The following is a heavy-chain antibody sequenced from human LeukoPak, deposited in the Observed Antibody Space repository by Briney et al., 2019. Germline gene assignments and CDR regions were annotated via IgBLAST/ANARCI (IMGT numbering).Heavy chain of an antibody. J-gene: IGHJ4*02. V-gene: IGHV3-23*01. CDR2: ISGSGGST. Sequence: GGSLRLSCAASGFTFSSYGMSWVRQAPGRGLEWVSAISGSGGSTYYADSVKGRFTISRDNSKNTLYLQMNSLRAEDTALYYCAKDRIIALPPAIAPVDYWGQGTLVTVSS. CDR1: GFTFSSYG. CDR3: AKDRIIALPPAIAPVDY. D-gene: IGHD2-2*01.